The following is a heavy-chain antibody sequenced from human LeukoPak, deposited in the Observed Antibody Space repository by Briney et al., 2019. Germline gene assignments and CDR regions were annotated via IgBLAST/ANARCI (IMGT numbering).Heavy chain of an antibody. Sequence: GGSLRLSCAASGFTFNSFGMSWVRQAPGKGLEWLSYISSSSSTIYYGDSVRGRFTISRDNAKNSLYLQINSLRADDTAVYYCARSHQRVGIEDYWGQGTLVTVSS. CDR2: ISSSSSTI. CDR1: GFTFNSFG. V-gene: IGHV3-48*04. D-gene: IGHD1-26*01. CDR3: ARSHQRVGIEDY. J-gene: IGHJ4*02.